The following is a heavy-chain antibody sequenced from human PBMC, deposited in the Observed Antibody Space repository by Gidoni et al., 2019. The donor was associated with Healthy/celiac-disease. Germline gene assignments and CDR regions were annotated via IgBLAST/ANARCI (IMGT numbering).Heavy chain of an antibody. CDR2: ISGSGGST. CDR3: AKGEEIRDYYYGMDV. CDR1: GFTFTCYA. V-gene: IGHV3-23*01. J-gene: IGHJ6*02. Sequence: EVQLLESGGGLVQPGGSLSLSFAASGFTFTCYAMSWVRQVPGKGLEWVSAISGSGGSTYYADSVKGRFTISRDNSKNTLYLQMNSLRAEDTAVYYCAKGEEIRDYYYGMDVWGQGTTVTVSS.